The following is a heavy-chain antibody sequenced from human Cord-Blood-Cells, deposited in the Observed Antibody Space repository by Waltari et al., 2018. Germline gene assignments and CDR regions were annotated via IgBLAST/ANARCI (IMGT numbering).Heavy chain of an antibody. CDR3: AHRLEQYGDPYFDY. V-gene: IGHV2-5*02. CDR1: GFSLSTSGVG. Sequence: QITLKESGPTLVTPTQTLTLTCTFSGFSLSTSGVGVGWLRQPPGKALEWLARIYWEDDNRYSPSLKSRLTITKDTSKNQVVLTMTNMDPVDTTTYYCAHRLEQYGDPYFDYWGQGTLVTVSS. J-gene: IGHJ4*02. D-gene: IGHD4-17*01. CDR2: IYWEDDN.